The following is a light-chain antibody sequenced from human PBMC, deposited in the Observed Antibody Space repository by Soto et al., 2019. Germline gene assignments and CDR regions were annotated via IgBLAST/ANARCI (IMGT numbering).Light chain of an antibody. CDR1: QGISNS. Sequence: DIQMAQSPSALSASVGDRVTITCRASQGISNSLAWYQQKPGKVPKLLIYAASTLRSGVPSRFSGSGSGTDFTLTISSLQPEDVATYYCQKYNGAPLTFGGGPKVEIK. V-gene: IGKV1-27*01. J-gene: IGKJ4*01. CDR2: AAS. CDR3: QKYNGAPLT.